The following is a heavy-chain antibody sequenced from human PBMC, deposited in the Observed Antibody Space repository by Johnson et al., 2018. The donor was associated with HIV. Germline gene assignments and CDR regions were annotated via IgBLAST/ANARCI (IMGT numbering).Heavy chain of an antibody. CDR1: GFNFNTYS. D-gene: IGHD6-6*01. CDR2: VSYNGIHV. J-gene: IGHJ3*02. Sequence: QVQLVESGGGVVQPGGSLRLSCAASGFNFNTYSMHWVRQAPGNGLEWLAFVSYNGIHVYYSDSVRGRFTISRDISKNTLFLQMNSLRAEDTAVYYCARGGQLVAFDIWGQGTMVTVSS. V-gene: IGHV3-30*19. CDR3: ARGGQLVAFDI.